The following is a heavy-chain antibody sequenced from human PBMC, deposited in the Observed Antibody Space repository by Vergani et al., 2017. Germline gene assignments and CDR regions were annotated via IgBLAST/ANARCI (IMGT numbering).Heavy chain of an antibody. CDR1: GYTFTSYG. J-gene: IGHJ6*02. CDR3: ARFSSGGLVPFWLDYYYGMDV. V-gene: IGHV1-8*01. CDR2: MNPNSGNT. Sequence: QVQLVQSGAEVKKPGASVKVSCKASGYTFTSYGINWVRQATGQGLEWMGWMNPNSGNTGYAQKFQGRVTMTRNTSISTAYMELSSLRSEDTAVYYCARFSSGGLVPFWLDYYYGMDVWGQGTTVTVSS. D-gene: IGHD6-19*01.